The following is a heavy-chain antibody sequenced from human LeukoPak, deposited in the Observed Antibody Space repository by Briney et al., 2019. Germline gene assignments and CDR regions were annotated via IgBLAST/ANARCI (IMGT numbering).Heavy chain of an antibody. D-gene: IGHD1-26*01. V-gene: IGHV3-72*01. J-gene: IGHJ3*02. Sequence: GGSLRLSCAASGFTFSDHYMDWVRQAPGKGLEWVGRTRNKANSYTTEYAASVKGRFTISRDDSKNSLYLQMNSLKTEDTAVYYCASGGGSSSRAFDIWGQGTMVTVSS. CDR3: ASGGGSSSRAFDI. CDR1: GFTFSDHY. CDR2: TRNKANSYTT.